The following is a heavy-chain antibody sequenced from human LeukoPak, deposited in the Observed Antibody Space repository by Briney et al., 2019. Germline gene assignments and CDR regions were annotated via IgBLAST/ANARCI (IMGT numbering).Heavy chain of an antibody. CDR1: GGSITSFY. D-gene: IGHD6-13*01. V-gene: IGHV4-59*08. J-gene: IGHJ4*02. CDR3: ARAVGYSSSWYDDY. CDR2: IYYSGST. Sequence: PSETLSLTCTVSGGSITSFYWSWIRQPPGKGQEWIGYIYYSGSTNYNPSLKSRLTISVDTSKNQLSLKLTSVTAADTAVYYCARAVGYSSSWYDDYWGQGTLVTVSS.